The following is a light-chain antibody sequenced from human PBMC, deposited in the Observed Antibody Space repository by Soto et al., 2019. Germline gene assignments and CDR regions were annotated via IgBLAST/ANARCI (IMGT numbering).Light chain of an antibody. J-gene: IGLJ1*01. Sequence: QSALTQSASVSGSPGQSITISCTGTSSDIGAYKYVSWFQQHPGKAPKLMIYDVSNRPSGVSNRFSGSKSGNTASLTISGLQAEDEADYYCNSYTTSSTHVFGTGTKLTVL. CDR3: NSYTTSSTHV. V-gene: IGLV2-14*01. CDR2: DVS. CDR1: SSDIGAYKY.